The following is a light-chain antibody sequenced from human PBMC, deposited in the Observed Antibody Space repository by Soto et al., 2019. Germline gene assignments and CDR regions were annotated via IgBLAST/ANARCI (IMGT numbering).Light chain of an antibody. Sequence: VMTQSPATLSVSPGERATLSCRASQNVSSNLAWYQQKPGQAPTLLIYGASTRATGIPARFSGSGSGTEFTLTISSLQSEDFAVYYCQQYNNWPPATFGGGTKVEIK. CDR1: QNVSSN. J-gene: IGKJ4*01. CDR2: GAS. CDR3: QQYNNWPPAT. V-gene: IGKV3-15*01.